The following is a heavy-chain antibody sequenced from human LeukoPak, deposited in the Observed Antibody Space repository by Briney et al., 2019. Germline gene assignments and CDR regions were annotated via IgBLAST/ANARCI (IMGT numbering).Heavy chain of an antibody. CDR2: ISAQHGQT. Sequence: ASVKVSCKTSGYSENFYGITWVRQVAGQGLEWMGWISAQHGQTEYAPNSQDRVTMTTDTYTNTAYMELSGLRSDDTAVYYCARANMVRGVGLFFDRNWFDPWGQGTLVTVSS. D-gene: IGHD3-10*01. V-gene: IGHV1-18*01. J-gene: IGHJ5*02. CDR3: ARANMVRGVGLFFDRNWFDP. CDR1: GYSENFYG.